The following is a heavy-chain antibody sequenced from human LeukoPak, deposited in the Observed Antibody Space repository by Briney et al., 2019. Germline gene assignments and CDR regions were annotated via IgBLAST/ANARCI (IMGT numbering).Heavy chain of an antibody. CDR1: GFTFSDFE. V-gene: IGHV3-48*03. J-gene: IGHJ4*02. Sequence: GGSLRLSCAVSGFTFSDFEMNWVRQAPGKGLQWVSHIANSATSMHYADSVKGRFTISRDNAKNLLFLQMNSLRAEDTAVYYCVTDRPGVMDFDFWGQGTLVTVSS. CDR2: IANSATSM. CDR3: VTDRPGVMDFDF. D-gene: IGHD2-2*03.